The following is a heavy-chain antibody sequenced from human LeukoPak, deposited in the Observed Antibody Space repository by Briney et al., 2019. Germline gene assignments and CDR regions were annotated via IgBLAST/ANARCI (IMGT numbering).Heavy chain of an antibody. Sequence: GGSLRLSCAASGFTFSSYSMNWVRQAPGKGLEWVSSISSSSSYIYCADSVKGRFTISRDNAKNSLYLQMNSLRAEDTAVYYCARELSMVRGGRGFDPWGQGTLVTVSS. J-gene: IGHJ5*02. CDR2: ISSSSSYI. D-gene: IGHD3-10*01. V-gene: IGHV3-21*01. CDR3: ARELSMVRGGRGFDP. CDR1: GFTFSSYS.